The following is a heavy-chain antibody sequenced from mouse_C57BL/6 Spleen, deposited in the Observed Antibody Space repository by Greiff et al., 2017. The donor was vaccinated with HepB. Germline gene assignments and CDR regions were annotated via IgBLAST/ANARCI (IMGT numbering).Heavy chain of an antibody. Sequence: VNVVESGAELARPGASVKLSCKASGYTFTSYGISWVKQRTGQGLEWIGEIYPRSGNTYYNEKFKGKATLTADKSSSTAYMELRSLTSEDSAVYFCARDSSGYEDAYWGQGTLVTVSA. V-gene: IGHV1-81*01. CDR1: GYTFTSYG. J-gene: IGHJ3*01. D-gene: IGHD3-2*02. CDR3: ARDSSGYEDAY. CDR2: IYPRSGNT.